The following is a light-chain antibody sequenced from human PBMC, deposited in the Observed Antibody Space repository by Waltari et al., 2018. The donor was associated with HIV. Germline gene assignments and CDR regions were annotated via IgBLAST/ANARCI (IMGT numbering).Light chain of an antibody. J-gene: IGLJ3*02. CDR3: GADHGSGSNFVWV. CDR1: SGYSNYK. V-gene: IGLV9-49*01. Sequence: QPVLTQPPSASASLGASVTLTCTLSSGYSNYKVDSYHPRPGKGPRFVMRVGTGGIVGSKGDGIPDRFSVLGSGLNRYLTIKNIQEEDESDYHCGADHGSGSNFVWVFGGGTKLTVL. CDR2: VGTGGIVG.